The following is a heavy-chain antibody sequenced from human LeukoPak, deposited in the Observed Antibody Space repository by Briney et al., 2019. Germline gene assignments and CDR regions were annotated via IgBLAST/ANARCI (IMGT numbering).Heavy chain of an antibody. J-gene: IGHJ4*02. CDR3: ARKSRGYSGSYDY. Sequence: SETLSLTCTVSGGSISSSSYYWGWIRQPAGKGLEWIGRIYTSGSTNYNPSLKSRVTISVDTSKNQFSLKLSSVTAADTAVYYCARKSRGYSGSYDYWGQGTLVTVSS. CDR2: IYTSGST. V-gene: IGHV4-61*02. CDR1: GGSISSSSYY. D-gene: IGHD1-26*01.